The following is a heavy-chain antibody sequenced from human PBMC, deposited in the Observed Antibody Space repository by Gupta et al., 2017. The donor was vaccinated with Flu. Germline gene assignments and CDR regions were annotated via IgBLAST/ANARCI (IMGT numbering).Heavy chain of an antibody. CDR2: INHSGST. J-gene: IGHJ4*02. CDR3: ARGGMRYCSGGSCYPSDY. V-gene: IGHV4-34*01. D-gene: IGHD2-15*01. Sequence: WSWIRQPPGKGLEWIGEINHSGSTNYNPSLKSRVTISVDTSKNQFSLKLSSVTAADTAVYYCARGGMRYCSGGSCYPSDYWGQGTLVTVSS.